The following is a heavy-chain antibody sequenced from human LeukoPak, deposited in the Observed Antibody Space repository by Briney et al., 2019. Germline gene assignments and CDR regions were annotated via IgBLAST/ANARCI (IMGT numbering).Heavy chain of an antibody. V-gene: IGHV1-69*05. D-gene: IGHD3-22*01. J-gene: IGHJ6*02. CDR2: IIPIFGTA. Sequence: AASVKVSCKASGGTFSSYAISWVRQAPGQGLEWMGGIIPIFGTANYAQKFQGGVTITRDTSASTAYMELSSLRSEDTAVYYCARDPNYGDYDSSVDLAGMDVWGQGTTVTVSS. CDR3: ARDPNYGDYDSSVDLAGMDV. CDR1: GGTFSSYA.